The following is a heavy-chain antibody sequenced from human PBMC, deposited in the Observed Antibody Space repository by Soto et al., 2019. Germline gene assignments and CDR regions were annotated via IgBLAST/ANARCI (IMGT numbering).Heavy chain of an antibody. CDR3: ARDRGGSSWYYLDY. CDR1: GFTFSSYA. Sequence: GGSLRLSCAASGFTFSSYAMHWVRQAPGKGLEWVAVISYDGSNKYYADSVKGRFTISRDNSKNTLYLQMNSLRAEDTAVYYCARDRGGSSWYYLDYWGQGTLGTVSA. J-gene: IGHJ4*02. V-gene: IGHV3-30*04. CDR2: ISYDGSNK. D-gene: IGHD6-13*01.